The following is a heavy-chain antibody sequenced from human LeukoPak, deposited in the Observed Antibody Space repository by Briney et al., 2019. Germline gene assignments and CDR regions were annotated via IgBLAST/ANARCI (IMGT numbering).Heavy chain of an antibody. CDR2: IYYSGST. Sequence: TSETLSLTCTVSGGSISSYYWSWIRQPPGKGLEWIGYIYYSGSTNYNPSLKSRVTISVDTSKNQFSPKLSSVTAADTAVYYCAGRSSSTSYYGMDVWGKGTTVTVSS. D-gene: IGHD2-2*01. J-gene: IGHJ6*04. CDR3: AGRSSSTSYYGMDV. V-gene: IGHV4-59*01. CDR1: GGSISSYY.